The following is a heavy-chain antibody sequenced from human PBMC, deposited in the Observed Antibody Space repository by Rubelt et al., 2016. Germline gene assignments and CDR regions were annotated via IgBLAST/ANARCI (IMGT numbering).Heavy chain of an antibody. J-gene: IGHJ3*02. CDR3: ASDKVREVIGAFEI. V-gene: IGHV4-34*11. CDR2: IYYSGST. CDR1: DGSFSAYY. D-gene: IGHD3-10*01. Sequence: QVQLRQWGAGLLKPSETLSLTCAVYDGSFSAYYWSWIRQPPGKGLEWIGYIYYSGSTNYNPSLKSRVTISVDTSKTQFSLKLSCVTVADTAVYYCASDKVREVIGAFEIWGLGTMVTVSS.